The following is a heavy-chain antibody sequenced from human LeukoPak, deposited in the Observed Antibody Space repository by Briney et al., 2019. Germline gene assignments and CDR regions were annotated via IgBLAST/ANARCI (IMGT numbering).Heavy chain of an antibody. CDR2: ISYDGSNK. D-gene: IGHD4-23*01. CDR1: GFTFSSYA. V-gene: IGHV3-30*04. J-gene: IGHJ4*02. Sequence: PGGSLRLSCAASGFTFSSYAMHWVRQAPGKGLEWVAVISYDGSNKYYADSVKGRFTISRDNSKNTLYLQMNSLRAEDTAVYYCARETSRYGGWGQGTLVTVSS. CDR3: ARETSRYGG.